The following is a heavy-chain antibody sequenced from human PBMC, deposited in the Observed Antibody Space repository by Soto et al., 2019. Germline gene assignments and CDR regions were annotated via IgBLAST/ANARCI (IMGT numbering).Heavy chain of an antibody. CDR1: GGTFSSYA. Sequence: SVKVSCKASGGTFSSYAINWVRQAPGQGLEWMGGIIPIFGTANYAQKFQGRVTITADESTSTAYMELSSLRSEDTAVYYCARGATYYDSTVLDNWFDPWGQGTLVTVSS. CDR2: IIPIFGTA. D-gene: IGHD3-3*01. J-gene: IGHJ5*02. CDR3: ARGATYYDSTVLDNWFDP. V-gene: IGHV1-69*13.